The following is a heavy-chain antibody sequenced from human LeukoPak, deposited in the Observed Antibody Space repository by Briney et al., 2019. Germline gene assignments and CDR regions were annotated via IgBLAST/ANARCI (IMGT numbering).Heavy chain of an antibody. J-gene: IGHJ5*02. CDR2: INPNSGGT. Sequence: GASVKVSCTASAYTFTGYNTHWLRYAHGQGLDSMGWINPNSGGTNYAQNFQGRVTMTRDTSMNTAYMELSRLRSDDTAIYYCARGGYVIVRDWFDPWGQGTLVTVSS. CDR1: AYTFTGYN. D-gene: IGHD3-16*01. CDR3: ARGGYVIVRDWFDP. V-gene: IGHV1-2*02.